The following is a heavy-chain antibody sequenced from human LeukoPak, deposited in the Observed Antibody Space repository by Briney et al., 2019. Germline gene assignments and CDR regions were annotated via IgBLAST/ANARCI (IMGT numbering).Heavy chain of an antibody. Sequence: GGSLRLSCAASGFTFSSYGMHWVRQAPGKGLEWVSYISSSGSTIYYADSVKGRFTISRDNAKNSLYLQMNSLRAEDTAVYYCARSELPSLSWYFDYWGQGTLVTVSS. CDR1: GFTFSSYG. J-gene: IGHJ4*02. CDR3: ARSELPSLSWYFDY. D-gene: IGHD1-1*01. CDR2: ISSSGSTI. V-gene: IGHV3-48*04.